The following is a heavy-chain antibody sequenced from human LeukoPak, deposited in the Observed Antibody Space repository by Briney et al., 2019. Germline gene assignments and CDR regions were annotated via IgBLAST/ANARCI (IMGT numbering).Heavy chain of an antibody. CDR3: ATLLVGGVIVEYPYYFDY. D-gene: IGHD3-16*02. Sequence: ASVKVSCKVSGYTLTELSMHWVRQAPGKGLEWMGGFDPEDGETIYAQKFQGGVTMTEDTSTDTAYMELSSLRSEDTAVYYCATLLVGGVIVEYPYYFDYWGQGTLVTVSS. CDR2: FDPEDGET. V-gene: IGHV1-24*01. J-gene: IGHJ4*02. CDR1: GYTLTELS.